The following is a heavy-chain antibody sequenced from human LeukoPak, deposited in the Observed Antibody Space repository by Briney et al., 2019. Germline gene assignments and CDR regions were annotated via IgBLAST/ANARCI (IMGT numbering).Heavy chain of an antibody. V-gene: IGHV3-11*06. J-gene: IGHJ4*02. Sequence: GGSLRLSCAASGXTFSDYYMSWIRQAPGKGLESVSYISSSSSYTNYADSVKGRFTISRDNAKNSLYLQMNSLRAEDTAVYYCARAQRGYSYGYGPSYFDYWGQGTLVTVSS. D-gene: IGHD5-18*01. CDR2: ISSSSSYT. CDR3: ARAQRGYSYGYGPSYFDY. CDR1: GXTFSDYY.